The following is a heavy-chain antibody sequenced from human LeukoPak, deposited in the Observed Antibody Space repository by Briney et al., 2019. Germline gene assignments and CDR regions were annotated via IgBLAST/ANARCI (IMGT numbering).Heavy chain of an antibody. Sequence: PSETLSLTCAVYGGSFSGYYWGWIRQPPGKGLEWIGSIYYSGSTYYNPSLKSRVTISVDTSKNQFSLKLSSVTAADTAVYYCARDPTTVEGHDAFDIWGQGTMVTVSS. J-gene: IGHJ3*02. CDR3: ARDPTTVEGHDAFDI. D-gene: IGHD4-23*01. V-gene: IGHV4-34*01. CDR2: IYYSGST. CDR1: GGSFSGYY.